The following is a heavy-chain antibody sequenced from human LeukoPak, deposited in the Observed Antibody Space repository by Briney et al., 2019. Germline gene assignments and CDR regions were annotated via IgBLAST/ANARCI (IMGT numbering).Heavy chain of an antibody. D-gene: IGHD2-2*01. CDR3: ARTMLDCSSTSCYDY. Sequence: GASVKVSCKASGYTFTSYYMHWVRQAPGQGLEWMGIINPSGGSKSYAQKFQGRVTMTRDMSTSTVYMELSSLRSEDTAVYYCARTMLDCSSTSCYDYWGQGTLVTVSS. CDR1: GYTFTSYY. J-gene: IGHJ4*02. V-gene: IGHV1-46*01. CDR2: INPSGGSK.